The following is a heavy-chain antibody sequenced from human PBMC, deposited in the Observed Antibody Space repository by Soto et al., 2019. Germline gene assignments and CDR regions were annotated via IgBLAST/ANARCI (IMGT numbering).Heavy chain of an antibody. V-gene: IGHV6-1*01. D-gene: IGHD6-13*01. CDR3: AGDTSSWLNFDS. Sequence: SQTLSLTCVISGDSVSSNSAAWSWIRQSPSRGLEWLGRTFYRSKWYNEYAGFVKGRITINPDTSKNQFSLQLNSVTPEDTAVYYCAGDTSSWLNFDSWGQGNLVTSPQ. J-gene: IGHJ4*02. CDR2: TFYRSKWYN. CDR1: GDSVSSNSAA.